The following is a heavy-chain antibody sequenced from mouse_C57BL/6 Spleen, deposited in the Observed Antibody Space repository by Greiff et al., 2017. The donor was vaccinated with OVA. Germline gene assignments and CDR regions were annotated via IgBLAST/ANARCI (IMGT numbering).Heavy chain of an antibody. CDR2: IDPSDSET. CDR3: ARSIYYGNYDYFDY. D-gene: IGHD2-1*01. Sequence: QVQLQQPGAELVRPGSSVKLSCKASGYTFTSYWMHWVKQRPIQGLEWIGNIDPSDSETHYNQKFKDKATLTVDKSSSTAYMQRSSRTSEDSAVYYCARSIYYGNYDYFDYWGQGTTLTVSS. V-gene: IGHV1-52*01. CDR1: GYTFTSYW. J-gene: IGHJ2*01.